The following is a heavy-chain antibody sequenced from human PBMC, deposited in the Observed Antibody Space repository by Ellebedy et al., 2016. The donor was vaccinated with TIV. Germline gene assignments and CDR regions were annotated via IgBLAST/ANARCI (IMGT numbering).Heavy chain of an antibody. CDR3: GTPMVGDFSYYYMDV. D-gene: IGHD5-18*01. V-gene: IGHV1-8*01. Sequence: ASVKVSXXASGYTFTSYDIHWVRQAPGQGLEWMGWVNPNSGYTGYAQMFQGRVTMTGNTSINTAYMELRSLRSDETAVYYCGTPMVGDFSYYYMDVWGKGTTVTVSS. CDR1: GYTFTSYD. J-gene: IGHJ6*03. CDR2: VNPNSGYT.